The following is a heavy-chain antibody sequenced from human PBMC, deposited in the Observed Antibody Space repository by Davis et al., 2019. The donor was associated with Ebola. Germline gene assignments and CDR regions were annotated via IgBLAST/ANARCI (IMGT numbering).Heavy chain of an antibody. D-gene: IGHD5-12*01. Sequence: GESLKISCKGSGYSFTTYWIGWVRQMPGKGLEWMGIIYPGDSDTRYSPSFQGQVTISADRSVSTAYLQWSSLKASDTAMYYCARRVIYSGYVDYWGQGTLVTVSS. CDR2: IYPGDSDT. V-gene: IGHV5-51*01. CDR3: ARRVIYSGYVDY. J-gene: IGHJ4*02. CDR1: GYSFTTYW.